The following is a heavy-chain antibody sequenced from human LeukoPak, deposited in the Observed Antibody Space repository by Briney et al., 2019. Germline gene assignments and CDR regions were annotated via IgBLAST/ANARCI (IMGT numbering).Heavy chain of an antibody. Sequence: GSLRLSCAASGFTFSTNSMNWVRQAPGKGPEWVSSIGISSSHTFYADSVKGRFTISRDNAENSVYLQMNSLRAEDTAVYYCAKDLTTVATPYYYYYMDVWGKGTTVTVSS. CDR2: IGISSSHT. V-gene: IGHV3-21*01. J-gene: IGHJ6*03. CDR3: AKDLTTVATPYYYYYMDV. CDR1: GFTFSTNS. D-gene: IGHD4-23*01.